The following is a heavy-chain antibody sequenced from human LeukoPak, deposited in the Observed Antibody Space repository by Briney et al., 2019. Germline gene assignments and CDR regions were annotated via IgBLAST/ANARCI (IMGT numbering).Heavy chain of an antibody. D-gene: IGHD6-13*01. J-gene: IGHJ4*02. CDR2: ISYDGSNE. CDR1: GFTFSSYG. Sequence: PGGSLRLSCAASGFTFSSYGMHWVRQAPGKGLEWVAVISYDGSNEYYADSVKGRFTVSRDNSKNTLCLQMNSLRAEDTAVYYCAKGGQQLVRYYFDYWGQGTLVTVSS. CDR3: AKGGQQLVRYYFDY. V-gene: IGHV3-30*18.